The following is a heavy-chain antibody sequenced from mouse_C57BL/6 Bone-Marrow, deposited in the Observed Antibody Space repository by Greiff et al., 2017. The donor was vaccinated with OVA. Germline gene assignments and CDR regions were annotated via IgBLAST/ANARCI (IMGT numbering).Heavy chain of an antibody. J-gene: IGHJ2*01. Sequence: QVQLQQSGAELARPGASVKMSCKASGYTFTSYTIHWVKQRPGQGLEWIGYIDPTNDYTNYNQKFKGKDTLTADKSSSTAYMQLSSLTSEDSAVYYCTRGYYFDYWGQGTTLTVSS. CDR3: TRGYYFDY. CDR2: IDPTNDYT. CDR1: GYTFTSYT. V-gene: IGHV1-4*01.